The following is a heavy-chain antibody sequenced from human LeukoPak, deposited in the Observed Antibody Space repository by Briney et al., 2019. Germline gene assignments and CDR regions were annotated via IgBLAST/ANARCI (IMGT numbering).Heavy chain of an antibody. CDR1: GGTFISYA. Sequence: SVKVSCKASGGTFISYAISWVRQAPGQGLEWMGGIIPIFGTANYAQKFQGRVTITADESTSTAYMELSSLRSEDTAVYYCARDLLDIVVVPAAIGEENYYYYYGMGVWGQGTTVTVSS. D-gene: IGHD2-2*02. CDR2: IIPIFGTA. V-gene: IGHV1-69*13. CDR3: ARDLLDIVVVPAAIGEENYYYYYGMGV. J-gene: IGHJ6*02.